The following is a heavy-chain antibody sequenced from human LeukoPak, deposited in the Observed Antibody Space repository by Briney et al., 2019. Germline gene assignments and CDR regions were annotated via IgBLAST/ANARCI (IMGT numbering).Heavy chain of an antibody. CDR3: VRAVVVAASYRFDP. Sequence: GGSLRLSCTASGFTFSHYWMSWVRQAPGKGLEWVANIKQDGSEMHYVDSVKGRSTISRDNAYNSLYLQMNSLRAEDTAVYYCVRAVVVAASYRFDPWGQGTLVTVSS. CDR1: GFTFSHYW. J-gene: IGHJ5*02. V-gene: IGHV3-7*03. CDR2: IKQDGSEM. D-gene: IGHD2-15*01.